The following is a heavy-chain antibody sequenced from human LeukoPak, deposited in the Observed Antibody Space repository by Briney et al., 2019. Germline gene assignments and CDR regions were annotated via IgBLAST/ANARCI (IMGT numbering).Heavy chain of an antibody. CDR2: ISSSSTI. CDR3: ARDFGNWNDVGY. CDR1: GLSFRSYS. Sequence: PGGSVRLSCAPSGLSFRSYSMNWVRQAPGKGLEWVSYISSSSTIYYADSVKGRAPISRDNAKNSLYLQMNSLRSEDTAVYYYARDFGNWNDVGYWGQGTLVSVSS. V-gene: IGHV3-48*01. D-gene: IGHD1-1*01. J-gene: IGHJ4*02.